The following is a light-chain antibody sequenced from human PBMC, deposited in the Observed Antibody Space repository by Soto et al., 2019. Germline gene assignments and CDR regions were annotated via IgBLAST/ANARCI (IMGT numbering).Light chain of an antibody. Sequence: QSALTQPASVSGSPGQSITISCTGANNDIGGYDHVSWYQQHPGKAPKVVIYEVSHRPSGVSNRFSGSKSGNTASLTVSGLQAEDEADYYCSSYAGSSNVFGTGTKLTVL. CDR2: EVS. CDR3: SSYAGSSNV. CDR1: NNDIGGYDH. J-gene: IGLJ1*01. V-gene: IGLV2-14*01.